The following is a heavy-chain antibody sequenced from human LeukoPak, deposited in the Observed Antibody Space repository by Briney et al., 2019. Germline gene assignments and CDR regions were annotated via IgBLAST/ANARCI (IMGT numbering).Heavy chain of an antibody. CDR1: GFTFSTYS. J-gene: IGHJ3*02. V-gene: IGHV3-21*01. Sequence: GGSLRLSCAASGFTFSTYSMNWVRQAPGKGLEWVSSITSSRIYIYYADSVKGRFTISRDNAKNSLHLQMNSLRAEDTAVYYCARVPAGVIGMKDAFDIWGQGTMVTVSS. CDR2: ITSSRIYI. D-gene: IGHD3-16*02. CDR3: ARVPAGVIGMKDAFDI.